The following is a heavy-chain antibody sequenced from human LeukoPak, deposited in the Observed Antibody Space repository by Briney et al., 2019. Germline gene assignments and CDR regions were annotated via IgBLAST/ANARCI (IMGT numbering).Heavy chain of an antibody. V-gene: IGHV1-69*05. Sequence: SVKVSCKASGGTFSSYAISWVRQAPGQGLEWMGRIIPIFGTANYAQKFQGRVTITTDESTSTAYMELSSLRSEDTAVYYCATAYPPSSSWYYFDYWGQGTLVTVSS. CDR2: IIPIFGTA. CDR1: GGTFSSYA. CDR3: ATAYPPSSSWYYFDY. D-gene: IGHD6-13*01. J-gene: IGHJ4*02.